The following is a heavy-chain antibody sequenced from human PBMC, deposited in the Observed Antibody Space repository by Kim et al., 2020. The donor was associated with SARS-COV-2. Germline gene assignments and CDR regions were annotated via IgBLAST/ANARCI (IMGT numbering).Heavy chain of an antibody. CDR2: IPDSGGNT. CDR3: AIGIIGSRDY. CDR1: GFTFSSYA. Sequence: GGSLRLSCAASGFTFSSYAMSWVRQAPGKGLEWVSAIPDSGGNTYYADSVKGRFTISRDNSKNILYLQMSSLRAGDTAVYFCAIGIIGSRDYWGQGTLVT. J-gene: IGHJ4*02. V-gene: IGHV3-23*01.